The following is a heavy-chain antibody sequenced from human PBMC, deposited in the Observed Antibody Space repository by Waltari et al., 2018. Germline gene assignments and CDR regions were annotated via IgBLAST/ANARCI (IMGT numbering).Heavy chain of an antibody. J-gene: IGHJ4*02. Sequence: QVKLQESGPGLVKPSGTLSLTCAVSGESVTNSYWWSWVRQSPGRGLEWIGQIHGSGRTNYNPSLESRFTVSLDTSNNHFSLRVTSATAADTAVYFCARDRGRGLYLESWGQGTLVTVSP. CDR3: ARDRGRGLYLES. V-gene: IGHV4-4*02. CDR2: IHGSGRT. D-gene: IGHD2-15*01. CDR1: GESVTNSYW.